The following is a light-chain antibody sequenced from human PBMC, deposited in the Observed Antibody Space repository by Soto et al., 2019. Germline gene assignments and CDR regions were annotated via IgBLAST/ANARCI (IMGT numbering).Light chain of an antibody. V-gene: IGKV1-5*01. CDR2: DAS. CDR1: QSIGTW. CDR3: QQYDTYSMYT. J-gene: IGKJ5*01. Sequence: DIQMTQSPSTLPASVGYRVTITCRASQSIGTWLAWYQQKPGKAPKLLIYDASTLESGVPSRFSGSGSGTEFTLTISSLQPDDFANYYCQQYDTYSMYTFGPGTRLEIK.